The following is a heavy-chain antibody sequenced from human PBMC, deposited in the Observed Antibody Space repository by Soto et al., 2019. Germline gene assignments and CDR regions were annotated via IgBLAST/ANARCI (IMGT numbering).Heavy chain of an antibody. Sequence: GASVKVSCTDSGYSFSSYGITWVRQAPGQGLEWMGWISPSSGETNYAQKFQGRVTVTTDTSTTTTYLELRSLKSDDTAVYYCARDWHPRFDPWGPGTLVTVSS. V-gene: IGHV1-18*01. CDR2: ISPSSGET. J-gene: IGHJ5*02. CDR1: GYSFSSYG. CDR3: ARDWHPRFDP.